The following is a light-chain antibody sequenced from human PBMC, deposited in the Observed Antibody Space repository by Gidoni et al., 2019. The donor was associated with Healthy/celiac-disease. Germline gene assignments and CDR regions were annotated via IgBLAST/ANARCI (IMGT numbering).Light chain of an antibody. Sequence: SELTQDPAVSVALGQTFRITCQGDSLRSYYASWYQQKPGQAPVLVIYGKNSPPSGITNRFSGSSSGNTASLTITGAQAEDEAYYYCNSRNSSGNRVVFGGGTKLTVL. CDR2: GKN. J-gene: IGLJ2*01. CDR3: NSRNSSGNRVV. V-gene: IGLV3-19*01. CDR1: SLRSYY.